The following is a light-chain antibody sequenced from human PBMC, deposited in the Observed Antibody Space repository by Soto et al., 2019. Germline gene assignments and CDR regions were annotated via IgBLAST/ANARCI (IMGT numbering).Light chain of an antibody. CDR2: RSN. Sequence: QSVLTQPPSASGTPGQRVTISCSGSTSNIGSNSVFWYQHLPGTAPKLLIYRSNQRASGVPDRFSGSKSGTSASLAISGHRSEDEADYYCAAWDDSLSGQVFGGGTKLTVL. CDR1: TSNIGSNS. V-gene: IGLV1-47*01. J-gene: IGLJ2*01. CDR3: AAWDDSLSGQV.